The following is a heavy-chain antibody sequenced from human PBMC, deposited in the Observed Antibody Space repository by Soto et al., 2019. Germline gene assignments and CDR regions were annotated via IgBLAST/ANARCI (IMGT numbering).Heavy chain of an antibody. CDR3: WKDNNPPTGGVPPIDAFDT. J-gene: IGHJ3*02. CDR1: GFTFSSYA. V-gene: IGHV3-23*01. Sequence: PGGSLRLSCAASGFTFSSYAMSWVRQAPGKGLEWVSAISGSGGSTYYADSVKGRFTIPRDNSKNTLYLQMNSLRAEDTAVYYWWKDNNPPTGGVPPIDAFDTWGKGKMVT. CDR2: ISGSGGST. D-gene: IGHD1-1*01.